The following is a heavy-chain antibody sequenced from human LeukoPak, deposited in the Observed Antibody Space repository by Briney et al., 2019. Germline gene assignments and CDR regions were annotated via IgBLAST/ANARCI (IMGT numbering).Heavy chain of an antibody. CDR3: ARGVATDF. D-gene: IGHD5-12*01. CDR1: GYTFTGYY. Sequence: ASVKVSCKASGYTFTGYYMHWVRQAPGQGLEWMGWINPNSGGTDYAQKFQGRVTLTRNTSISTAYMELSSLRSEDTAVYYCARGVATDFWGQGTLVTVSS. CDR2: INPNSGGT. V-gene: IGHV1-2*02. J-gene: IGHJ4*02.